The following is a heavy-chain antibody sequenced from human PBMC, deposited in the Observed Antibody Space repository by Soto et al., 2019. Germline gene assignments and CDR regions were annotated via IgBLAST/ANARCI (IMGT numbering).Heavy chain of an antibody. CDR1: GGSISSYY. J-gene: IGHJ6*02. V-gene: IGHV4-59*01. CDR2: IYYTGST. Sequence: QVQLQESGPGLVKPSETLSLTCTVSGGSISSYYWSWIRQPPGKGLEWVGYIYYTGSTNYNPSLKSRVTISVDTSKNQFSLKLSSVTAADTGVYYCARYSYYYGMDVWGQRTTVTVSS. CDR3: ARYSYYYGMDV.